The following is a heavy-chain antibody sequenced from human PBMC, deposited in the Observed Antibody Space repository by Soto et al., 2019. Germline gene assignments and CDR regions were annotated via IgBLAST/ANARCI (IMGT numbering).Heavy chain of an antibody. V-gene: IGHV4-4*02. CDR2: IYQTGST. Sequence: SETLSLTCAVSGGSISTINWWTWVRQPPGKGLDWIGEIYQTGSTSYNPSLESRVTISIDKSKNQFSLKLRSVTAADTAVYYCARVSSSSTFGMDVWGQGTTVTVSS. J-gene: IGHJ6*02. D-gene: IGHD6-6*01. CDR1: GGSISTINW. CDR3: ARVSSSSTFGMDV.